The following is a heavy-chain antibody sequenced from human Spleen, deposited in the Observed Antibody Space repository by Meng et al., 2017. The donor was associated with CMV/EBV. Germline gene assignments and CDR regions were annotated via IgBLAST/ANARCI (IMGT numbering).Heavy chain of an antibody. V-gene: IGHV1-69*05. CDR2: IIPIFGTA. CDR1: GGTISSYV. J-gene: IGHJ5*02. Sequence: SVKVSCKASGGTISSYVISWVRQAPGQGLEWMGGIIPIFGTANNAQKFQGRVTFTTDESTSTAYIELSRLRSEDTAVYYCAISSFGVVKYNWFDPWGQGTLVTVSS. D-gene: IGHD3-3*01. CDR3: AISSFGVVKYNWFDP.